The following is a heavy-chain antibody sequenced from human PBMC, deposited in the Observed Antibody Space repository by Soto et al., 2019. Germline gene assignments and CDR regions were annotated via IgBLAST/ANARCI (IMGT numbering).Heavy chain of an antibody. D-gene: IGHD3-10*01. CDR3: AKQRADYGSGADTFYFDS. CDR1: GVTFINYA. V-gene: IGHV3-23*01. J-gene: IGHJ4*02. CDR2: LSGSGGTT. Sequence: PGGSLRLSCTVSGVTFINYAMNWVRQAPGKGLEWVSSLSGSGGTTYYADSVKGRFIISRDNSKTTLYLLMNSLRAEDTALYYCAKQRADYGSGADTFYFDSWGQGALVTVSS.